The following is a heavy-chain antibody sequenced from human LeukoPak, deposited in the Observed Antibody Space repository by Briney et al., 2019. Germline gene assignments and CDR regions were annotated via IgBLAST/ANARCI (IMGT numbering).Heavy chain of an antibody. CDR3: ARYYDGSGSYYSDY. V-gene: IGHV1-18*01. D-gene: IGHD3-10*01. CDR1: GYTFTSYG. CDR2: ISAYNGNT. Sequence: ASVKVSCKPSGYTFTSYGISWVRHAPGQGLEWMGWISAYNGNTNYAQKLQGRVTMTTDTSTSTAYMELRSLRSDDTAVYYCARYYDGSGSYYSDYWGQGTLVTVPS. J-gene: IGHJ4*02.